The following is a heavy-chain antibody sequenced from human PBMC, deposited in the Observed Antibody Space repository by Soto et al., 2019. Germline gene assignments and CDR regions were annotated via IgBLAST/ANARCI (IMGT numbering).Heavy chain of an antibody. Sequence: EAQLLQSGGGLVPPGGSLRLSCVASGFAFGNYPMAWVRQTPGKGLEWISTISGSGGMTDYEDSVRGRFTGSIDHSQDTVHLQMHSLRADDPAVYYCARDRTMARGIRAFDIWGQGTTV. J-gene: IGHJ3*02. CDR1: GFAFGNYP. V-gene: IGHV3-23*01. CDR3: ARDRTMARGIRAFDI. D-gene: IGHD3-10*01. CDR2: ISGSGGMT.